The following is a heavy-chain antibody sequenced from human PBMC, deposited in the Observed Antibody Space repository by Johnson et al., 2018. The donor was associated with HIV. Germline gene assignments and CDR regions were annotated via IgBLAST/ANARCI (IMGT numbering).Heavy chain of an antibody. J-gene: IGHJ3*02. CDR3: ARGYCSGGSCYSEYAFDI. Sequence: QVQLVESGGGLVQPGGSLRLSCAASGFTFGDYYMSWIRQAPGKGLEWVSYISSSGSIIWYADSVKGRFTISRDNSKNTLYLQMNSLRAEDTAVYYCARGYCSGGSCYSEYAFDIWGQGTMVTVSS. D-gene: IGHD2-15*01. V-gene: IGHV3-11*04. CDR2: ISSSGSII. CDR1: GFTFGDYY.